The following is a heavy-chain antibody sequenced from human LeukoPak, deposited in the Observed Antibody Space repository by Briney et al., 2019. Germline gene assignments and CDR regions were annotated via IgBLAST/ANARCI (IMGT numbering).Heavy chain of an antibody. J-gene: IGHJ4*02. D-gene: IGHD3-9*01. V-gene: IGHV4-39*01. CDR3: ARQESISLFDY. CDR2: IYYSGNT. CDR1: GGSISSSSYY. Sequence: SETLSLTCTVSGGSISSSSYYWGWIRQPPGKGLEWIGSIYYSGNTYYNPSLKSRVTISVDTSKNQFSLKLTSVTAADTAVYYCARQESISLFDYWGQGTLGTVSS.